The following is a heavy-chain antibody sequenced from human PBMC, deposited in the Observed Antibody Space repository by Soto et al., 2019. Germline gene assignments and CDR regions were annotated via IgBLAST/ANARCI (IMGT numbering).Heavy chain of an antibody. CDR1: GDSISSSSYY. V-gene: IGHV4-39*01. CDR2: IYYSGST. CDR3: ARHCAIAAASTFDY. D-gene: IGHD6-13*01. Sequence: QLQLQESSTGLVKPSETLSLTCTVSGDSISSSSYYWGWIRQPPGKGLEWIGSIYYSGSTYYNPSLKSRVTISVDTSKNQFSLKLSSVTAADTAVYYCARHCAIAAASTFDYWGQGTLVTVSS. J-gene: IGHJ4*02.